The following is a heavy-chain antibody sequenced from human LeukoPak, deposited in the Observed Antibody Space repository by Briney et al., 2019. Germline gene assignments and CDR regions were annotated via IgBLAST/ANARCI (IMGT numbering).Heavy chain of an antibody. CDR3: ARDLCSGGSCYLDY. CDR1: GGSISSYY. D-gene: IGHD2-15*01. V-gene: IGHV4-59*01. J-gene: IGHJ4*02. CDR2: IYYSGST. Sequence: PSETLSLTCTVSGGSISSYYWSWIRQPPGKGLEWIGYIYYSGSTNYNPSLKSRVTISADTSKNQFSLKLSSVTAADTAVYYCARDLCSGGSCYLDYWGQGTLVTVSS.